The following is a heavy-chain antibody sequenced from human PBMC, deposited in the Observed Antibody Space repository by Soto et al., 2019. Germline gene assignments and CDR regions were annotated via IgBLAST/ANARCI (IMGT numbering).Heavy chain of an antibody. D-gene: IGHD1-7*01. Sequence: SQTLSLTCAISGDSVSSKSAAWNWIRQSPSRGLEWLGRTYYRSKWYNEFAVSVKSRITVNPDTSKNQFSLQLSSVTAADTAVYYCARHTGNYVRRIDYWGQGTLVTVSS. V-gene: IGHV6-1*01. CDR2: TYYRSKWYN. J-gene: IGHJ4*02. CDR1: GDSVSSKSAA. CDR3: ARHTGNYVRRIDY.